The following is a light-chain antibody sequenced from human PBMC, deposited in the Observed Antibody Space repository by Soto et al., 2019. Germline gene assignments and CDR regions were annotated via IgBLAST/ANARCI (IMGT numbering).Light chain of an antibody. CDR3: QQRRNWPIT. J-gene: IGKJ4*01. V-gene: IGKV3-11*01. Sequence: EIVLTQSPATLSLSPGERATLSCRASLNINNFLAWYQQRPGQVPRLLIYDASNRATGVPARFSGSGSGTAFTLTISNLETEDFAVYYCQQRRNWPITFGGGTKVEIK. CDR1: LNINNF. CDR2: DAS.